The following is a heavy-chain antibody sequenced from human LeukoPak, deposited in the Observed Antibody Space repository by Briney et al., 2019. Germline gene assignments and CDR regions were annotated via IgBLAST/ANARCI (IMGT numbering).Heavy chain of an antibody. CDR3: AKGYYDSSGPSDY. CDR2: ISWNSGSI. V-gene: IGHV3-9*01. CDR1: GFTFDDYA. D-gene: IGHD3-22*01. Sequence: HAGGSLRLSCAASGFTFDDYAMPWVRQAPGKGLEWVSGISWNSGSIGYADSVKGRFTISRDDAKNSLYLQMNSLRAEDTALYYCAKGYYDSSGPSDYWGQGTLVTVSS. J-gene: IGHJ4*02.